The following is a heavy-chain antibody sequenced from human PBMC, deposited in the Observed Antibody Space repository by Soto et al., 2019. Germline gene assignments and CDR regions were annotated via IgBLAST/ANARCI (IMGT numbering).Heavy chain of an antibody. CDR1: GYSLRNNW. Sequence: ESLKISFKGSGYSLRNNWVTWVRQIPGKGLEWMGIIYPGDSDTRYSPSFQGQVTISADKSISTAYLQWSSLKASDTAMYYCARLQGIAVAGTIDYWGQGTLVTVSS. D-gene: IGHD6-19*01. CDR2: IYPGDSDT. CDR3: ARLQGIAVAGTIDY. V-gene: IGHV5-51*01. J-gene: IGHJ4*02.